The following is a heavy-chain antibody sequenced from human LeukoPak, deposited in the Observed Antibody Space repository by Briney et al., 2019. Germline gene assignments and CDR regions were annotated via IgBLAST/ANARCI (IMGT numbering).Heavy chain of an antibody. Sequence: SETLSLTCTVSGGSISDYYWTWIRQSPGTGLEWIGYMDYSGSTNYNPSLKSRVTISVDTSKNQFSLKLSSVTAADTAVYYCARGRYDILTGYYPFDYWGQGTLVTVSS. V-gene: IGHV4-59*01. CDR1: GGSISDYY. CDR2: MDYSGST. CDR3: ARGRYDILTGYYPFDY. D-gene: IGHD3-9*01. J-gene: IGHJ4*02.